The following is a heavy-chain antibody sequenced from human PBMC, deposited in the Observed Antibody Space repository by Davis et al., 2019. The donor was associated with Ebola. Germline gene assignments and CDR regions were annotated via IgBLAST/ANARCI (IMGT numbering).Heavy chain of an antibody. J-gene: IGHJ4*02. CDR2: ISGSGGST. Sequence: GGSLRLSCTDSVITFSSYAMTWVRQAPGKGLEWVSAISGSGGSTYYADSVKGRFTISRDNSKNTLYLQMNSLRAEDTAVYYCAKSDFWSGYYLRLGFDYWGQGTLVTVSS. V-gene: IGHV3-23*01. D-gene: IGHD3-3*01. CDR1: VITFSSYA. CDR3: AKSDFWSGYYLRLGFDY.